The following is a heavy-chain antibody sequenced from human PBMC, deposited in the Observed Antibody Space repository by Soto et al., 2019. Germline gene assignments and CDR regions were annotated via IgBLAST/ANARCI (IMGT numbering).Heavy chain of an antibody. CDR2: IGGSGGST. D-gene: IGHD3-22*01. CDR3: ATSPTLTMRVVVEGMDV. CDR1: GFTFSSYA. Sequence: EVQLLESGGGLVQPGGSLRLSCAASGFTFSSYAMSWVRQAPGKGLEWVSAIGGSGGSTYYADSVKGRFTISRDNSKNTLYLQMYSLRAEDTAVYYCATSPTLTMRVVVEGMDVWGQGTTVTVSS. V-gene: IGHV3-23*01. J-gene: IGHJ6*02.